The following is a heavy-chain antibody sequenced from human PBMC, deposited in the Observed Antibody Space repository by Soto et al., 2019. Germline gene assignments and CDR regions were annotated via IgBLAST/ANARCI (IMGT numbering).Heavy chain of an antibody. J-gene: IGHJ4*02. Sequence: GGSLRLSCAASGFTFSASWMSWVRQAPGKGLEWVANINQDGSQKYYVDSVKGRFTISRDNAKNSLYLQMNSLRAEDTAVYYCARSLNGAFADWGQGTLVTVSS. V-gene: IGHV3-7*05. CDR2: INQDGSQK. D-gene: IGHD7-27*01. CDR3: ARSLNGAFAD. CDR1: GFTFSASW.